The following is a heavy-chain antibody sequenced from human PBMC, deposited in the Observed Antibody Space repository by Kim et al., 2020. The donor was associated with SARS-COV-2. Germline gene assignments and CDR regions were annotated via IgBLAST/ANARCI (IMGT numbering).Heavy chain of an antibody. CDR3: ARGHDFLGLDF. Sequence: ASVKVSCKASGYSFSGYYIHWVRQAPGQGPEWLGRINPGTGDTNYAGKLQGRLTMTRDTSITTAYMELISLRSDDTAVFFCARGHDFLGLDFWGQGALVTVSA. CDR2: INPGTGDT. CDR1: GYSFSGYY. J-gene: IGHJ4*02. D-gene: IGHD3-3*01. V-gene: IGHV1-2*06.